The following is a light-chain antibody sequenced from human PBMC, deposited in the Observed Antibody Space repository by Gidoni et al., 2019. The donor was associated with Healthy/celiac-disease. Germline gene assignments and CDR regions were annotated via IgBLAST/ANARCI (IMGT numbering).Light chain of an antibody. CDR1: RSNFGSNY. Sequence: QSVLTHPPSASGTPGQRVTISCSGSRSNFGSNYVYWYQQLPGTSTKLLNDRNNKRPPGVPDRFSGSKSGTAASLAISGLRSDDEADYYCAAWDDSLSGWVFGGGTKLTVL. J-gene: IGLJ3*02. CDR3: AAWDDSLSGWV. CDR2: RNN. V-gene: IGLV1-47*01.